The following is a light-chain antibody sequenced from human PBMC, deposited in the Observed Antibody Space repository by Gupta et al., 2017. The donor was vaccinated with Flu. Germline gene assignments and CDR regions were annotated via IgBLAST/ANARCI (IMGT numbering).Light chain of an antibody. J-gene: IGKJ5*01. CDR2: KAS. V-gene: IGKV1-5*03. CDR1: QSISSW. CDR3: QQYKSYSIT. Sequence: DIQMTQSPSTLSASVGDRVTITCRASQSISSWLAWYQQKPGKAPKLLIYKASSLESGVPSRFSGSGSGTEFTLNISRLQPDDFATYYCQQYKSYSITFGQGTRLEIK.